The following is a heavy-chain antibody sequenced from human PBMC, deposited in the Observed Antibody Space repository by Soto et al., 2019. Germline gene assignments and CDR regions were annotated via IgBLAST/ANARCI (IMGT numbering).Heavy chain of an antibody. D-gene: IGHD1-26*01. V-gene: IGHV3-7*01. CDR1: GFTFSSYW. CDR2: IKQDGSEK. Sequence: GGSLRLSCAASGFTFSSYWMSWVRQAPGKGLEWVANIKQDGSEKYYVDSVKGRFTISRDNAKNSLYLQMNSLRAEDTAVYYCARDNGGWELAEYFQHWGQGTLVTVSS. J-gene: IGHJ1*01. CDR3: ARDNGGWELAEYFQH.